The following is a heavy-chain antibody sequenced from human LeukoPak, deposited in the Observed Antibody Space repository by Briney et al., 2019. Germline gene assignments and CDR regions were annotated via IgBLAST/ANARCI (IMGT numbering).Heavy chain of an antibody. J-gene: IGHJ3*02. V-gene: IGHV4-34*01. CDR3: ARDGYSYGNDAFDI. Sequence: PSETLSLTCAVYGGSFSGYYWSWIRQPPGKGLEWIGEINHSGSTNYNPSLKSRVTMSVDTSKNQFSLKLSSVTAADTAVYYCARDGYSYGNDAFDIWGQGTMVTVSS. CDR1: GGSFSGYY. CDR2: INHSGST. D-gene: IGHD5-18*01.